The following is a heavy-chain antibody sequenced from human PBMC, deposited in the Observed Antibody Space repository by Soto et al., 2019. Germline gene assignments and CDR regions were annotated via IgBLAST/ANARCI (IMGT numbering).Heavy chain of an antibody. CDR3: AKGSSWGSGGYDAFDI. CDR1: GFTFGGNA. J-gene: IGHJ3*02. Sequence: TGGSLRLSCAASGFTFGGNAMSWVRQAPGKGLEWVSAISGSGGSTYYADSVKGRFTISRDNSKNTLYLQMNSLRAEDTAVYYCAKGSSWGSGGYDAFDIWGQGTMVTVSS. D-gene: IGHD3-10*01. V-gene: IGHV3-23*01. CDR2: ISGSGGST.